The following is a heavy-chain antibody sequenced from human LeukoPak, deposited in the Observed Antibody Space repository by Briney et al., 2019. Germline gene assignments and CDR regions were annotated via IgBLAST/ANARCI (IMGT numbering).Heavy chain of an antibody. V-gene: IGHV1-2*02. Sequence: AASVKVSCKASGYTFTGFYIHWVRQAPGQGLEWMGWINPKTGSTNYPQKFQGRVTMTRDTSISTVNMELSRLRSDDTAVYFCARDLDDAFDIWGQGTVVTVSS. J-gene: IGHJ3*02. CDR1: GYTFTGFY. CDR2: INPKTGST. CDR3: ARDLDDAFDI. D-gene: IGHD1-1*01.